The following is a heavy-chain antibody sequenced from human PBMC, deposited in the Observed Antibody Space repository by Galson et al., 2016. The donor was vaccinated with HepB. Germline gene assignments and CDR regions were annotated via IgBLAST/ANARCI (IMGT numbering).Heavy chain of an antibody. Sequence: SETLSPTCTVSGGSVSSTSYHWSWIRQPPGKGLEWIGYIYYSGSTKYNPSLKSPVTISVDTSKNQFSLKLTSVTAADTAVYYCARVIGVAVTGAGYWFDPWGQGTLVTVSS. CDR2: IYYSGST. CDR1: GGSVSSTSYH. D-gene: IGHD6-19*01. CDR3: ARVIGVAVTGAGYWFDP. V-gene: IGHV4-61*01. J-gene: IGHJ5*02.